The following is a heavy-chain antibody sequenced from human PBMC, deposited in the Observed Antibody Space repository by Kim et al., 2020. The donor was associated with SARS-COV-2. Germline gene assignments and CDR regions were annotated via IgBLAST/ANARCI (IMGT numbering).Heavy chain of an antibody. CDR2: TYYRSRWYY. V-gene: IGHV6-1*01. Sequence: SQTLSLTCAISGDTVSSNSAAWTWIRQSPSRGLEWLGRTYYRSRWYYEYAPTVKGRITISPDTTKNQFSLHLNSVTPEDTAIYYCVSYHFDYWGQGKLVTVSS. CDR3: VSYHFDY. J-gene: IGHJ4*02. CDR1: GDTVSSNSAA.